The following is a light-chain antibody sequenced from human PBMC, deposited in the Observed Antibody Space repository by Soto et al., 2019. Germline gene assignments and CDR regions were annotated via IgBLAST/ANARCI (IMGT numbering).Light chain of an antibody. CDR3: SSYTTSSTYV. V-gene: IGLV2-18*02. Sequence: QLVLTQPPSVSGSPGQSVAISCTGTSSDVGSYNRVSWYQQPPGTAPKLMIYDVSDRPSGVPDRFSGSKSGNTASLTISGLQPEDEADYYCSSYTTSSTYVFGTGTKLTVL. J-gene: IGLJ1*01. CDR1: SSDVGSYNR. CDR2: DVS.